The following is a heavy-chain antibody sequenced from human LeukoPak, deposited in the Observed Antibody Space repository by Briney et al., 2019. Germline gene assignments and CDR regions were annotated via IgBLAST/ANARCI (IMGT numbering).Heavy chain of an antibody. CDR3: ARRYGSGSYIWAPYHFDY. Sequence: PSETLSLTCTVSGGSISSYYWSWIRQPPGKGLEWIGYIYYSGSTNYNPSLKSRVTISVDTSKNQFSLKLSSVTAADTAVYYCARRYGSGSYIWAPYHFDYWGQGTLVTVSS. CDR1: GGSISSYY. J-gene: IGHJ4*02. V-gene: IGHV4-59*08. D-gene: IGHD3-10*01. CDR2: IYYSGST.